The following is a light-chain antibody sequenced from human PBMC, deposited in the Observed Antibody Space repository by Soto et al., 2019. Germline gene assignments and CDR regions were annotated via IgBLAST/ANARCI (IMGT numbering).Light chain of an antibody. Sequence: SALTQPASVSGSPGQTLTISCTGTSSDVGGYNYVSWYQQHPGKAPKLMIYDVSNRPSGVSNRFSGSKSGTTASLTISGLQAEDEADYYCSSYTSSTTYVVFGGGTKLTVL. CDR2: DVS. CDR1: SSDVGGYNY. V-gene: IGLV2-14*01. J-gene: IGLJ2*01. CDR3: SSYTSSTTYVV.